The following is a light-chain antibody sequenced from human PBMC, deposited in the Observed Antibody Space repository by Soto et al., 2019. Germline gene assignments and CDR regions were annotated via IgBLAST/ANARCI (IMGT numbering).Light chain of an antibody. V-gene: IGLV2-8*01. CDR3: QSYDNSLTVVV. J-gene: IGLJ2*01. CDR2: EVS. Sequence: QSALTQPPSASGSPGQSVTISCTGASSDVGGYSYVSWYQQHPGKAPKLMIYEVSKRPSGVPDRFSGSKSGNTASLTVSGLQAEDEADYYCQSYDNSLTVVVFGGGTKLTVL. CDR1: SSDVGGYSY.